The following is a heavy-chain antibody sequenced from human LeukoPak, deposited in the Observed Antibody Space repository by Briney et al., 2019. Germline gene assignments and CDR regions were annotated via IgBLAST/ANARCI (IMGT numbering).Heavy chain of an antibody. Sequence: GGSLRLSCAASEFTFSGYWMSWVRQAPGKGLEWVANIKQDGSEKYYVGSVKGRFTVSRDNAKNSLYLQMNSLRAEDTAVYYCARTTSIALRRPFDYWGQGTLVTVSS. J-gene: IGHJ4*02. CDR1: EFTFSGYW. CDR2: IKQDGSEK. CDR3: ARTTSIALRRPFDY. D-gene: IGHD6-6*01. V-gene: IGHV3-7*03.